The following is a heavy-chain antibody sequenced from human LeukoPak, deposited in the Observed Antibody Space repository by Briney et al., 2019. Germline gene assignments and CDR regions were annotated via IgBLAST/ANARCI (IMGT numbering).Heavy chain of an antibody. Sequence: GGSLRLSCAASGFNFSRHTMNWVRRAPGKGLEWVSYISGSSSTIYYADSVKGRFTISRDNAKNSLYLQANSLRAEDTAMYYCARARVLGGGENFDYWGQGTLVTVSS. V-gene: IGHV3-48*04. CDR2: ISGSSSTI. D-gene: IGHD2-8*02. CDR1: GFNFSRHT. J-gene: IGHJ4*02. CDR3: ARARVLGGGENFDY.